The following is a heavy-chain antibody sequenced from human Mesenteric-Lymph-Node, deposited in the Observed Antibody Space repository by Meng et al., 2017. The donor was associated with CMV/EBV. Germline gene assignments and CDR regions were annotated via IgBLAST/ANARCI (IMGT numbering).Heavy chain of an antibody. V-gene: IGHV3-23*01. CDR1: GFTSKKYA. D-gene: IGHD2-21*01. CDR2: FSSDGGNK. J-gene: IGHJ4*02. CDR3: AKGNVVAHIWAPYVH. Sequence: GGSLRPSCLRSGFTSKKYAMSWVRRRPGKGREWLPTFSSDGGNKHYADSVKGRFTVSRDESKNTMYLEMNSHRGEDTGVYKCAKGNVVAHIWAPYVHWGQGISVTVSS.